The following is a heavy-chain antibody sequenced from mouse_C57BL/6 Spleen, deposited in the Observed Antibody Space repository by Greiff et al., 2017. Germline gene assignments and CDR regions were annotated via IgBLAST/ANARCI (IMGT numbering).Heavy chain of an antibody. CDR1: GFSLSTFGMG. Sequence: QVTLKVCGPGILQPSQTLSLTCSFSGFSLSTFGMGVGWIRQPSGKGLEWLAHIWWDDDKYYNPALKSRLTISKATSKNQVFLKIANVDTADTATYYCARRLTTVVEGYFGVWGTGTTVTVSS. V-gene: IGHV8-8*01. CDR2: IWWDDDK. J-gene: IGHJ1*03. CDR3: ARRLTTVVEGYFGV. D-gene: IGHD1-1*01.